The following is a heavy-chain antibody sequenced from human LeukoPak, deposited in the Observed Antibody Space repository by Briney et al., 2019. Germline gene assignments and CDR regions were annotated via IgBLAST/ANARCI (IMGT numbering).Heavy chain of an antibody. CDR3: ARGDCYDSSGSRY. Sequence: GASVKVSCKASGYTFTSYDINWLRQATGQGREWMGWMNPNSGNTGHAQKLQGRVTMTRNTSISTAYMELSSLRSEDTAVYYSARGDCYDSSGSRYWGQGPLVTVSS. CDR2: MNPNSGNT. V-gene: IGHV1-8*01. CDR1: GYTFTSYD. D-gene: IGHD3-22*01. J-gene: IGHJ4*02.